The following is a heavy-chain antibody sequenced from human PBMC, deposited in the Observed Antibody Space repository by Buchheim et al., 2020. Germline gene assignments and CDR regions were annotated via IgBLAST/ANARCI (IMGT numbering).Heavy chain of an antibody. Sequence: QVQLVESGGGVVQPGRSLRLSCAASGFTFSSYAMHWVRQAPGKGLEWVAVISYDGSNKYYADSVKGRFNISRDNSKNTLYLQMNSLRAEDTAVYYCASHSKAVAGTGGDFDYWGQGTL. V-gene: IGHV3-30*04. J-gene: IGHJ4*02. CDR1: GFTFSSYA. CDR2: ISYDGSNK. D-gene: IGHD6-19*01. CDR3: ASHSKAVAGTGGDFDY.